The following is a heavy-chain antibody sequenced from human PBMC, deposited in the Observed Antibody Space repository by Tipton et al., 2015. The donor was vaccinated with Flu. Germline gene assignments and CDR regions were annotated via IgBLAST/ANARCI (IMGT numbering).Heavy chain of an antibody. CDR3: ARLSYYDVDLKNFYFDH. Sequence: GLVKPSETLSLTCTVSSGSIRSTNYFCAWIRQPPGKRLELIGSIYPSGATYYNPSLKSRVTISVDTSKSQFSLMLRSVTAADTAVHYCARLSYYDVDLKNFYFDHWGQGALVTVSS. D-gene: IGHD3-10*02. V-gene: IGHV4-39*01. J-gene: IGHJ4*02. CDR1: SGSIRSTNYF. CDR2: IYPSGAT.